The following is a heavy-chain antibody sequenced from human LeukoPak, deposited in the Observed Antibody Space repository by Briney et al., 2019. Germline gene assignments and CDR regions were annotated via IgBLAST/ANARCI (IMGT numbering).Heavy chain of an antibody. D-gene: IGHD3-22*01. CDR3: ARPNNYYDDNGYYNYFDP. J-gene: IGHJ5*02. V-gene: IGHV1-18*01. Sequence: GASVKVSCKTSVYIFSSHCITWVRQAPGQGLEWMGWISANSGKTYYAQKFQGRVTMTTDTSTSTAYMELRSLRSDDTAVYYCARPNNYYDDNGYYNYFDPWGQGTLVTVSS. CDR2: ISANSGKT. CDR1: VYIFSSHC.